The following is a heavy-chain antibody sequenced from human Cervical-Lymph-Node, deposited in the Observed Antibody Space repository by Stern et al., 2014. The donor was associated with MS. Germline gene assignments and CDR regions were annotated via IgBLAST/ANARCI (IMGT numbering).Heavy chain of an antibody. CDR1: GYSFTANW. V-gene: IGHV5-51*01. D-gene: IGHD4-17*01. Sequence: VQLVQSGAEVKKPGESLKISCKGSGYSFTANWIACVRQMPGKGLAWMGFIYPGAYDTRYSPSFQGKVTISADKSISPAYLQWSSLKASDTAMYYCARDYGDYAFDYWGQGTLVTVSS. J-gene: IGHJ4*02. CDR3: ARDYGDYAFDY. CDR2: IYPGAYDT.